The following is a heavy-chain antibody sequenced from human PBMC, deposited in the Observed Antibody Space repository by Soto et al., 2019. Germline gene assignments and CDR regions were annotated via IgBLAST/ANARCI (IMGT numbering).Heavy chain of an antibody. CDR3: VRDPVGDSSGYYPLGAGDV. J-gene: IGHJ6*02. V-gene: IGHV4-30-2*01. Sequence: SETLSLTCAVSGGSISSGGYSWSWIRQPPGKGLEWIGYIYHSGSTYYDPSLKSRVTISVDRSKNQFSLKLSSVTAADTAVYYCVRDPVGDSSGYYPLGAGDVWGQGTTVTVSS. CDR2: IYHSGST. CDR1: GGSISSGGYS. D-gene: IGHD3-22*01.